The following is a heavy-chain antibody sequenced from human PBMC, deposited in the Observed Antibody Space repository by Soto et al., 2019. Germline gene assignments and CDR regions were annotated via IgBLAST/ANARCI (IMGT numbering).Heavy chain of an antibody. CDR1: GYTFTSYG. CDR2: ISAYNGNT. J-gene: IGHJ6*02. V-gene: IGHV1-18*04. CDR3: ARDVIVGATSDDYGMDV. Sequence: GASVKVSCKASGYTFTSYGISWVRRAPGQGLEWMGWISAYNGNTNYAQKLQGRVTMTTDTSTSTAYMELRSLRSDDTAVYYCARDVIVGATSDDYGMDVWGQGTTVTVSS. D-gene: IGHD1-26*01.